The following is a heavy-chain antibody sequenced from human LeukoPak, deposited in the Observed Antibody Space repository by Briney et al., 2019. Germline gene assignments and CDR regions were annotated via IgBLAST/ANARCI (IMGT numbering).Heavy chain of an antibody. CDR3: AREKGQWYSSGWYRSSPYQH. CDR2: ISAYNGNT. Sequence: ASVKVSCKASGGTFSSYAISWVRQAPGQGLEWMGWISAYNGNTNYAQKLQGRVTMTTDTSTSTAYMELRSLRSDDTAVYYCAREKGQWYSSGWYRSSPYQHWGQGTLVTVSS. J-gene: IGHJ1*01. V-gene: IGHV1-18*01. D-gene: IGHD6-19*01. CDR1: GGTFSSYA.